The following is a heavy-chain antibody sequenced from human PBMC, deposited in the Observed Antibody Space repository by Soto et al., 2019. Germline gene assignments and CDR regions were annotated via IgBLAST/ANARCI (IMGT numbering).Heavy chain of an antibody. J-gene: IGHJ4*02. CDR2: IRYDGSNK. CDR1: GFTFSRYG. Sequence: QVQLVESGGGVVQPGRSLRLSCAASGFTFSRYGMHWVRQAPGKGLEWVAIIRYDGSNKYYADSVKGRFTISRDNSKNTLFLQMNSLRDDDTAVYYCAKEGLGPTYFLDYWGQGTLVTVSS. CDR3: AKEGLGPTYFLDY. V-gene: IGHV3-33*06. D-gene: IGHD3-9*01.